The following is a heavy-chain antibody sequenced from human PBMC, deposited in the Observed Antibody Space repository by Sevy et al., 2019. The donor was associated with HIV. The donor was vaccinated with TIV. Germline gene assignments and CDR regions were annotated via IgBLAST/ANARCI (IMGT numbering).Heavy chain of an antibody. CDR1: GFTFDDCA. J-gene: IGHJ4*02. Sequence: GGSLRLSCAASGFTFDDCAMHWVQQAPGKGLEWVSGIGWNSGRIGYADSVKGRFTISRDNAKNSLSLQMNNLRTEDTAFYYCAKDIGRGEMVAATMGYWGQGTLVTVSS. D-gene: IGHD2-15*01. V-gene: IGHV3-9*01. CDR2: IGWNSGRI. CDR3: AKDIGRGEMVAATMGY.